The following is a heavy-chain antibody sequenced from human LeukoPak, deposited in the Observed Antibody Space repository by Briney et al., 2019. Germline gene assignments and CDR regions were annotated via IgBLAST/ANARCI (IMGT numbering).Heavy chain of an antibody. CDR2: VRYDGSNK. Sequence: GGSLRLSCAASGFTFSSYGMHWVRQAPGKGLEWVAFVRYDGSNKFYADSVKGRFTVSRDSSKNTLYLQMNSLRPEDTAVYYCAKGRGQSYPHYYFDSWGQGTLVTVSS. J-gene: IGHJ4*02. CDR3: AKGRGQSYPHYYFDS. D-gene: IGHD3-16*02. CDR1: GFTFSSYG. V-gene: IGHV3-30*02.